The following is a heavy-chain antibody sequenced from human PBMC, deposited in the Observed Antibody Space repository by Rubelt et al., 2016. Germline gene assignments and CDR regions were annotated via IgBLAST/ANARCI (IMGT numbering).Heavy chain of an antibody. CDR2: ISFDGSKI. Sequence: GWVAVISFDGSKIYYADSVKGRCTISRDNSKNTLYVQMNSLRPEDTAVYYCARGRGITVTGKEDYFDYWGQEPWSPSPQ. V-gene: IGHV3-30*01. D-gene: IGHD6-19*01. CDR3: ARGRGITVTGKEDYFDY. J-gene: IGHJ4*01.